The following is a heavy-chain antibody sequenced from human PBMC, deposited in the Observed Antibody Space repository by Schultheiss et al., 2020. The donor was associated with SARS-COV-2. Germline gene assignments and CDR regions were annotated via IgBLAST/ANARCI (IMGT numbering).Heavy chain of an antibody. D-gene: IGHD3-3*01. J-gene: IGHJ5*02. V-gene: IGHV4-59*01. CDR2: IYYSGST. CDR3: ARGDTRITIFGVVTPMSWFDP. CDR1: GGSFSGYY. Sequence: SETLSLTCAVYGGSFSGYYWSWIRQHPGKGLEWIGYIYYSGSTNLNPSLKSRVTISVDTSKNQFSLKLSSVTAADTAVYYCARGDTRITIFGVVTPMSWFDPWGQGTLVTVSS.